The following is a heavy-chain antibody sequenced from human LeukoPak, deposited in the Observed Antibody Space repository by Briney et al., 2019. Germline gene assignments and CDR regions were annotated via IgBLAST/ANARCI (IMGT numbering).Heavy chain of an antibody. CDR2: ISGSGGST. CDR1: GFTFSSYA. V-gene: IGHV3-23*01. CDR3: AKDPKKVEMLRGGLILDYFDY. D-gene: IGHD3-10*01. J-gene: IGHJ4*02. Sequence: GGSLRLSCVVSGFTFSSYAMSWVRQAPGKGLEWVSGISGSGGSTHAADSVKGRFTISRDNSRNTLYLQMNSLRAEDTAVYYYAKDPKKVEMLRGGLILDYFDYWGQGILVTVSS.